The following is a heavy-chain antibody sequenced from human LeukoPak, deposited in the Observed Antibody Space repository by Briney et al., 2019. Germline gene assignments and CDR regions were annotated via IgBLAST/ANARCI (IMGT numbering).Heavy chain of an antibody. J-gene: IGHJ4*02. D-gene: IGHD3-3*01. CDR2: IHYSGST. CDR3: ARDRFLDY. V-gene: IGHV4-59*01. CDR1: SDSISSYY. Sequence: SETLSLTCTVSSDSISSYYWSWIRQPPGKGLEWIGYIHYSGSTTYNPSLKGRVTISIDTSKNQFSLKLSSVTAADTAVYYCARDRFLDYWGQGTLVTVSS.